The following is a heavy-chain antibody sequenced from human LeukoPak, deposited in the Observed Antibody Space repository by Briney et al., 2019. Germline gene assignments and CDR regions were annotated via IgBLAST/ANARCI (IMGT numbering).Heavy chain of an antibody. CDR2: IYPGDSDT. D-gene: IGHD6-13*01. CDR1: GYSFTSYW. V-gene: IGHV5-51*01. CDR3: ARHRRIAAAGTTSDLDY. J-gene: IGHJ4*02. Sequence: GESLKISCKGSGYSFTSYWIGWVRQMPGKGLEWMGIIYPGDSDTRYSPSFQGQVTISADKSISTAYLQWSSPKASDTAMYYCARHRRIAAAGTTSDLDYWGQGTLVTVSS.